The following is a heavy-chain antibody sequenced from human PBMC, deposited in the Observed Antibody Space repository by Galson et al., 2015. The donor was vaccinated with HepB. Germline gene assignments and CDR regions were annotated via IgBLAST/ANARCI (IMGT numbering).Heavy chain of an antibody. CDR1: GYSFTSYW. J-gene: IGHJ3*02. D-gene: IGHD4-17*01. CDR2: IYPGDSDT. CDR3: ARGRDDYGDYAAFDI. V-gene: IGHV5-51*01. Sequence: QSGAEVKKPGESLKISCKGSGYSFTSYWIGWVRQMPGKGLEWMGIIYPGDSDTRYSPSFQGQVTISADKSISTAYLQWSSLKASDTAMYYCARGRDDYGDYAAFDIWGQGTMVTVSS.